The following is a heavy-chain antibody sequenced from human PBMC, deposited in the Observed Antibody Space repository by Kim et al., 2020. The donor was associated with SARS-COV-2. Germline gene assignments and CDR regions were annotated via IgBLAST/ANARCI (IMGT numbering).Heavy chain of an antibody. Sequence: GGSLRLSCVASGFPLRNYMMTWVRQVPGKGLEWVSTISGGGDTTYYADSVKGRFSISRDNSRNTVFLQMNSLRAEDTALYYCAKEIRGPTILRYCDYWGPGPLGHRLL. J-gene: IGHJ4*02. D-gene: IGHD1-26*01. CDR3: AKEIRGPTILRYCDY. CDR1: GFPLRNYM. CDR2: ISGGGDTT. V-gene: IGHV3-23*01.